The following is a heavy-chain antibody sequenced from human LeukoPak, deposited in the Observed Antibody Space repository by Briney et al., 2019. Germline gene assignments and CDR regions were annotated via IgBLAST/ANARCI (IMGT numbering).Heavy chain of an antibody. Sequence: PGGSLRLSCAASGFTFSSYAIHWVRQAPGKGLEWVAVISYDGSSKFYADSVQGRLTISRDNPKNTLYLQMYNLRAEDTAVYYCARQGNYGSGSYVRDAFDIWGQGTVVTVSS. J-gene: IGHJ3*02. CDR1: GFTFSSYA. D-gene: IGHD3-10*01. CDR3: ARQGNYGSGSYVRDAFDI. V-gene: IGHV3-30-3*01. CDR2: ISYDGSSK.